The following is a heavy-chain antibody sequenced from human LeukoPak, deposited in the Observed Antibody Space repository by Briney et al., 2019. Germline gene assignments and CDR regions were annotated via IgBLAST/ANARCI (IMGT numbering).Heavy chain of an antibody. V-gene: IGHV3-23*01. J-gene: IGHJ4*02. Sequence: GGSLRLSCAASGFTFSSYALSWVRQAPGKGLEWVSTISGSGGSTYYADSVKGRFTISRDNAKNTLYLQMSSLRAEDTAVYYCARVPVWGSSRPQFDYWGQGTLVTVSS. CDR3: ARVPVWGSSRPQFDY. D-gene: IGHD6-13*01. CDR1: GFTFSSYA. CDR2: ISGSGGST.